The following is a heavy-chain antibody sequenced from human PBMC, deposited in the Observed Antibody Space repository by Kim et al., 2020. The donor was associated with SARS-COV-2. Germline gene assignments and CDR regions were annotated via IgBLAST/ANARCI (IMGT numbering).Heavy chain of an antibody. D-gene: IGHD3-22*01. J-gene: IGHJ6*02. CDR3: ARGQLVRGYDSSGYYSPSDYYYGMDV. V-gene: IGHV1-2*02. CDR1: GYTFTGYY. CDR2: INPNSGGT. Sequence: ASVKVSCKASGYTFTGYYMHWVRQAPGQGLEWMGWINPNSGGTNYAQKFQGRVTMTRDTSISTAYMELSRLRSDDTAVYYCARGQLVRGYDSSGYYSPSDYYYGMDVWGQGTTVTVSS.